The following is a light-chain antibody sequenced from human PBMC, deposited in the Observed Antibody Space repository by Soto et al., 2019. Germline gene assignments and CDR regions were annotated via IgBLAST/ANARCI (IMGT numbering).Light chain of an antibody. CDR2: DDN. CDR1: SSNIGGNS. J-gene: IGLJ1*01. CDR3: GSWDSSLSAYV. Sequence: QAVVTQPPSVSAAPGQKVTISCSGSSSNIGGNSVSWYQQLPGTAPKLLIYDDNKRPSGIPDRFSGSKSGTSATLGITGFQTGVEADYYCGSWDSSLSAYVFGTGTKVTVL. V-gene: IGLV1-51*01.